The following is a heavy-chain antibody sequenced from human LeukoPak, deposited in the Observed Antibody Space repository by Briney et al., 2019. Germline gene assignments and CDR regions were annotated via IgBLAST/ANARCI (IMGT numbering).Heavy chain of an antibody. CDR3: ARHRPTDYGFWFDY. CDR1: GGSISSSSYY. V-gene: IGHV4-39*01. J-gene: IGHJ4*02. CDR2: IYYSGST. D-gene: IGHD3/OR15-3a*01. Sequence: SETLSLTCSVSGGSISSSSYYWGWIRQPPGKGLEWIGTIYYSGSTYYNPSLKSRISIAVDTSKNQFSLKLSSVTAADTTVYYCARHRPTDYGFWFDYWGQGALVTVSS.